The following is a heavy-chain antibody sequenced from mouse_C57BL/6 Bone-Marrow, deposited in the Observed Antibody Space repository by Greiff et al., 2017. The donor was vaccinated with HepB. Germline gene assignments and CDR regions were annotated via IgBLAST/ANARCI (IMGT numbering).Heavy chain of an antibody. V-gene: IGHV7-3*01. CDR3: ARYLGPRGFAY. J-gene: IGHJ3*01. Sequence: EVKLMESGGGLVQPGGSLSLSCAASGFTFTDYYMSWVRQPPGKALEWLGFIRNKANGYTTEYSASVKGRFTISRDNSQSILYLQMNALRAEDSATYYCARYLGPRGFAYWGQGTLVTVSA. CDR1: GFTFTDYY. CDR2: IRNKANGYTT.